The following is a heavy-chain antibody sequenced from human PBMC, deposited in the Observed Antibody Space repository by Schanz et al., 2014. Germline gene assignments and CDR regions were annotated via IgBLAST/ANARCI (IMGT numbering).Heavy chain of an antibody. Sequence: AQLVESGGGLVQPGGSLRLSCAASGFTFSSYAMHWVRQAPGKGLEWVALISNDGSIKYYADSVEGRFTISRDNSRNTLYLQMNSLRTEDTAVYYCASPSGYSDYGTYFDFWGQGTLVTVSS. CDR1: GFTFSSYA. V-gene: IGHV3-30-3*01. D-gene: IGHD5-12*01. J-gene: IGHJ4*02. CDR2: ISNDGSIK. CDR3: ASPSGYSDYGTYFDF.